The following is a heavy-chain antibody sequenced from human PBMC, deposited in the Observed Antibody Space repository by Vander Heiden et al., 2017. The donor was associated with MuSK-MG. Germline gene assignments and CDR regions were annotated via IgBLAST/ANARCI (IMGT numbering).Heavy chain of an antibody. CDR2: ISGSGGST. D-gene: IGHD6-19*01. CDR1: GITFSSYA. V-gene: IGHV3-23*01. CDR3: TIAVASRRDYFDY. J-gene: IGHJ4*02. Sequence: EVQLLESGGGLVQPGGSLRPSCAAPGITFSSYAMSWVRQAPGKGLEWVSAISGSGGSTYYADSVKGRFTISRDNSKNTLYLQMNSLRAEDTAVYYCTIAVASRRDYFDYWGQGTLVTVSS.